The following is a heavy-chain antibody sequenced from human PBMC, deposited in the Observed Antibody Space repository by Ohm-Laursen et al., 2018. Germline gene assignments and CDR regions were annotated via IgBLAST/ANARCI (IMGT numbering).Heavy chain of an antibody. CDR1: AFSFSTYY. CDR2: IGRGGDT. V-gene: IGHV3-13*01. CDR3: VRDPSGWGLDV. D-gene: IGHD2-15*01. J-gene: IGHJ6*02. Sequence: SLRLSCTASAFSFSTYYMHWVRQPTGKGLEWVSGIGRGGDTHYADSVKGRFTISRENVKGSLYLQMDSLRAGDTAVYYCVRDPSGWGLDVWGQGTTVTVSS.